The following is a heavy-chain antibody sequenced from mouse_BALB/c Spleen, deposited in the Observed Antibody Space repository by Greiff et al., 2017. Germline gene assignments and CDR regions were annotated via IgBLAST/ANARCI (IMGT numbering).Heavy chain of an antibody. V-gene: IGHV1-87*01. CDR2: IYPGDGDT. J-gene: IGHJ4*01. CDR3: ATHYGSYYYAMDY. CDR1: GYTFTSYW. D-gene: IGHD1-1*01. Sequence: VKLQESGAELARPGASVKLSCKASGYTFTSYWMQWVKQRPGQGLEWIGAIYPGDGDTRYTQKFKGKATLTADKSSSTAYMQLSSLASEDSAVYYCATHYGSYYYAMDYWGQGTSVTVSS.